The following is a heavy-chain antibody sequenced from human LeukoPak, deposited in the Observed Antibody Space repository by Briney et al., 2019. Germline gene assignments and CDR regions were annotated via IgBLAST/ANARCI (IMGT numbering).Heavy chain of an antibody. CDR1: GGSISSGSYY. Sequence: PSQTLSLTCTVSGGSISSGSYYWSWIRQPAGKGLEWIGRIYTSGSTNYNPSLKSRVTISVDTSKNQFSLKLSSVTAADTAVYYCARGPNSSSWYFDHWGQGTLVTVSS. V-gene: IGHV4-61*02. CDR2: IYTSGST. CDR3: ARGPNSSSWYFDH. J-gene: IGHJ4*02. D-gene: IGHD6-13*01.